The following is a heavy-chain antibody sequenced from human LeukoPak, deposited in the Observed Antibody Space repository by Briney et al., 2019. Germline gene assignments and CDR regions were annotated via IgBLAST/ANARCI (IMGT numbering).Heavy chain of an antibody. CDR3: AKDLGVVVPAAIRGADAFDI. J-gene: IGHJ3*02. D-gene: IGHD2-2*02. CDR2: ISGSGGST. CDR1: GFTFSSYA. Sequence: GGSLRLSCAASGFTFSSYAMSWFRQAPGKGLEWVSAISGSGGSTYYADSVKGRFTISRDNSKNTLYLQMNSLRAEDTAVYYCAKDLGVVVPAAIRGADAFDIWGQGTMVTVSS. V-gene: IGHV3-23*01.